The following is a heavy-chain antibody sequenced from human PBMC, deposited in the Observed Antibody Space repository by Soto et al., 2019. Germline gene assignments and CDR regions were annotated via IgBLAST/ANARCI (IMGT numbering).Heavy chain of an antibody. Sequence: PSETLSLTCAVSGGSISSGGYSWSWIRQPPGKGLEWIGYIYHSGSTYYNPSLKSRVTISVDRSKNQFSLKLSSVTAADTAVYYCARDHVVSRNWFDPWGQGTLVTVSS. CDR2: IYHSGST. CDR1: GGSISSGGYS. J-gene: IGHJ5*02. CDR3: ARDHVVSRNWFDP. D-gene: IGHD2-21*01. V-gene: IGHV4-30-2*01.